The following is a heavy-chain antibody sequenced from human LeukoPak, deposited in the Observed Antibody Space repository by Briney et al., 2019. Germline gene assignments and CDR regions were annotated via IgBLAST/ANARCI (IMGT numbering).Heavy chain of an antibody. CDR1: GFTFSSYG. V-gene: IGHV3-33*01. CDR3: AREPRYYYGSGRSVYFDY. CDR2: IWNDGSNK. D-gene: IGHD3-10*01. J-gene: IGHJ4*02. Sequence: GGSLRLSCAASGFTFSSYGMHWVRQAPGKGLERGAVIWNDGSNKYYADSVKGGFTLSRDNSKHTLYLQMNSLRAEDTAVYYCAREPRYYYGSGRSVYFDYWGQGTLVTVSS.